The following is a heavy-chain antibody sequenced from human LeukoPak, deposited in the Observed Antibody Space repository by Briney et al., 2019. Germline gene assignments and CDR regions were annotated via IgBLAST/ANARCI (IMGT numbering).Heavy chain of an antibody. CDR1: GGPFRGYY. V-gene: IGHV4-34*01. CDR2: INHSGST. Sequence: TSETLSLTCAVYGGPFRGYYGSWIRQPPGKGREWIGEINHSGSTNYNPSLKSRVTISVDTSKNQFSLKLSSVTAADTAVYYCARGLWFGDTPPGYWGQGTLVTVSS. J-gene: IGHJ4*02. CDR3: ARGLWFGDTPPGY. D-gene: IGHD3-10*01.